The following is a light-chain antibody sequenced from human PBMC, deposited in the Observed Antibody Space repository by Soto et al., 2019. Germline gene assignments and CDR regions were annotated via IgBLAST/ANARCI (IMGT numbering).Light chain of an antibody. V-gene: IGKV3-20*01. Sequence: EIVLTQSPGTLSLSPGERATLSCRASQSVSSNYLAWYQQIPGQAPRLLIYGASSGATGIPDRFSGSGSGTDFTLTISRLEPEDFAVYYCQQYHNTPITFGQGTRL. CDR1: QSVSSNY. J-gene: IGKJ5*01. CDR3: QQYHNTPIT. CDR2: GAS.